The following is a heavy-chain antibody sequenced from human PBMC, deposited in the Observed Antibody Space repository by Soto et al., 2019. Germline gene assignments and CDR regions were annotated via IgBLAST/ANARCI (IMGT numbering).Heavy chain of an antibody. D-gene: IGHD3-22*01. Sequence: GGSLRLSCTASGFTFSNYAMSWVRQAPGKGLEWVSTFSSGGGGTYYADSVKGRFTISRDNAKNTLYLQMNSLRDEDTAVYYCAGWYYYDSSGYFSFDIWGQGTMVTVSS. V-gene: IGHV3-23*01. CDR1: GFTFSNYA. CDR3: AGWYYYDSSGYFSFDI. J-gene: IGHJ3*02. CDR2: FSSGGGGT.